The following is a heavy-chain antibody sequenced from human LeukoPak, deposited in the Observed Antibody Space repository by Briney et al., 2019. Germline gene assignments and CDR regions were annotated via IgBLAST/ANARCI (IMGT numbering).Heavy chain of an antibody. CDR2: ISGSGGST. V-gene: IGHV3-23*01. J-gene: IGHJ4*02. CDR1: GFTFSSYA. D-gene: IGHD3-10*01. Sequence: GGSLRLSCAASGFTFSSYAMSWVRQASGKGLEWVSAISGSGGSTYYADSVKGRFTISRDNSKNTLYLQMNSLRAEDTAVYYCAKKGFGELVIDYWGQGTLVTVSS. CDR3: AKKGFGELVIDY.